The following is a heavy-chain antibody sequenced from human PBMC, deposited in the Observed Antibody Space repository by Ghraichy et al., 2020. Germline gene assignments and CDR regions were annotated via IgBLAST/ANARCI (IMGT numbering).Heavy chain of an antibody. V-gene: IGHV4-39*01. CDR3: ARTLGYCSGGSCYSPRDYYYGMDV. J-gene: IGHJ6*02. D-gene: IGHD2-15*01. CDR1: GGSISSSSYY. CDR2: IYYSGST. Sequence: SETLSLTCTVSGGSISSSSYYWGWIRQPPGKGLEWIGSIYYSGSTYYNPSLKSRVTISVDTSKNQFSLKLSSVTAADTAVYYCARTLGYCSGGSCYSPRDYYYGMDVWGQGTTVTVSS.